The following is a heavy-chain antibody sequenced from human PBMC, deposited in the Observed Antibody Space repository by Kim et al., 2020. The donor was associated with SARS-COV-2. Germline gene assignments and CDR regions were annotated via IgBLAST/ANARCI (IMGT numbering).Heavy chain of an antibody. J-gene: IGHJ4*02. Sequence: SETLSLTCTVSGGSISSYYWSWIRQPPGKGLEWIGYIYYSGSTNYNPSLKSRVTISVDTSKNQFSLKLSSVTAADTAVYYGARQKVPAATFDYLGQGTLV. CDR1: GGSISSYY. CDR3: ARQKVPAATFDY. CDR2: IYYSGST. D-gene: IGHD2-2*01. V-gene: IGHV4-59*08.